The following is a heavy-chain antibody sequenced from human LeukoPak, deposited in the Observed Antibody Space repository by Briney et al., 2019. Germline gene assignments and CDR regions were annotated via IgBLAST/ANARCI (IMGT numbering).Heavy chain of an antibody. CDR2: ITWDGGST. CDR1: GFSFDDYS. D-gene: IGHD2-2*02. V-gene: IGHV3-43*01. CDR3: ARDRCSSTSCYNTPNWFDP. Sequence: GGSLRLSCAASGFSFDDYSMHWVRQAPGKGLEWVSLITWDGGSTYYADSVKGRFTISRDNAKNSVYLQMNSLRSEDTAFYHCARDRCSSTSCYNTPNWFDPWGQGTLVTVSS. J-gene: IGHJ5*02.